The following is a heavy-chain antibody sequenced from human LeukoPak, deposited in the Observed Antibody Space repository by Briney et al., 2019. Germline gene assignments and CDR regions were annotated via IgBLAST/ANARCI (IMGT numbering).Heavy chain of an antibody. Sequence: GGSLRLSCVGTGFIFKNYWMHWVRQAPGKGLEWVSRLKTDGSRTNYADSVKGRFTISRENTKNTVYLQMNSLRDEDTAVYYCSRDHPGSNSLDHWGQGTLVTVSS. D-gene: IGHD1-1*01. CDR3: SRDHPGSNSLDH. CDR2: LKTDGSRT. J-gene: IGHJ4*02. CDR1: GFIFKNYW. V-gene: IGHV3-74*01.